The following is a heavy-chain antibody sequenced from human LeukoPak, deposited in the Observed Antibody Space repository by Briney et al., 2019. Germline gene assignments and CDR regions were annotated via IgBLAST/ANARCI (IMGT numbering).Heavy chain of an antibody. D-gene: IGHD3-3*01. Sequence: GGSLRLSCAAPGFTFSSYAMSWVRRAPGKGLEWVSVISGSDLSTYYADSVKGRFTISRDNSKNTLYLQMNSLRAEDTAIYYCAKGGGTYSNFWSGYSFGYWGQGTLVTVSS. CDR2: ISGSDLST. J-gene: IGHJ4*02. V-gene: IGHV3-23*01. CDR1: GFTFSSYA. CDR3: AKGGGTYSNFWSGYSFGY.